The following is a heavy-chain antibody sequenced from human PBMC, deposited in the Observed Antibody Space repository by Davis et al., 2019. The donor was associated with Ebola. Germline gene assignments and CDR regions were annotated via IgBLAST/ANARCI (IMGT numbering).Heavy chain of an antibody. V-gene: IGHV3-23*01. D-gene: IGHD1-26*01. CDR1: GFTFSSYA. CDR2: ISGTDGTT. CDR3: AKGSGTYKGLGDY. Sequence: GESLKISCTASGFTFSSYAMSWVRQAPGKGLEWVSAISGTDGTTYYADSVKGRFTISRDNSKSTLYLQMNSLRVEDTAVYYCAKGSGTYKGLGDYWGQGILVTVSS. J-gene: IGHJ4*02.